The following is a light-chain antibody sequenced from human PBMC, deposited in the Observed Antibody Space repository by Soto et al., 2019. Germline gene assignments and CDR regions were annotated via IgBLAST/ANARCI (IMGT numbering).Light chain of an antibody. J-gene: IGKJ3*01. CDR1: QSVSSN. Sequence: EIALTQSPGTLSVSPGERATLSCRASQSVSSNLAWYQQKPGQAPRLLIYGASSRATGIPDRFSGSGFGTDFTLTISRLEPEDFAVYCCQHYDISLFAFGPGTKVDIK. CDR3: QHYDISLFA. V-gene: IGKV3-20*01. CDR2: GAS.